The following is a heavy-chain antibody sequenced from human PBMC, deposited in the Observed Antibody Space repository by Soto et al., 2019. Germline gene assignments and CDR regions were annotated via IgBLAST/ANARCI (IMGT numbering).Heavy chain of an antibody. V-gene: IGHV1-69*02. CDR3: ARVKTDSENYEGNYYMHV. Sequence: QVXLVQSGAEXXXXXXXXXXXXXAXGXTFSNYTISWVRQAPGQGIEWMGRIIPIFGIANYAQECQGRVTNNADKSTSTLYMELSRLRSEDTAVYYCARVKTDSENYEGNYYMHVWCKGTTVNVSS. D-gene: IGHD3-3*01. J-gene: IGHJ6*03. CDR1: GXTFSNYT. CDR2: IIPIFGIA.